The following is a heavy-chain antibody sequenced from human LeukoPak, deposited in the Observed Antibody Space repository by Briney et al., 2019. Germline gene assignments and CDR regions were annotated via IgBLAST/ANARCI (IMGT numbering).Heavy chain of an antibody. D-gene: IGHD3-9*01. CDR2: MNPNSGNT. CDR1: GYTFTSYD. V-gene: IGHV1-8*01. Sequence: GASVKVSCKASGYTFTSYDINWVRQATGQGLAWMGWMNPNSGNTGYAQKFQGRVTMTRNTSISTAYMELSSLRSEDTAVYYCARGGIGYDILAAHYWGQGTLVTVSS. CDR3: ARGGIGYDILAAHY. J-gene: IGHJ4*02.